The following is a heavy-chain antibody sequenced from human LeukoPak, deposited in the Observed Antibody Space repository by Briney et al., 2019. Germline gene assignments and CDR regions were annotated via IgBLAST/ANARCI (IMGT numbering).Heavy chain of an antibody. V-gene: IGHV3-48*03. CDR1: GFTFSSYA. CDR2: ISSSATTI. CDR3: ARGIPLDC. J-gene: IGHJ4*02. Sequence: PGGSLRLSCAASGFTFSSYALNWVRQAPGKGLEWACHISSSATTIYYADSVKGRFTISRDNGKNSLYLQMNSLRAEDTAVYYCARGIPLDCWGQGTLVTVSS.